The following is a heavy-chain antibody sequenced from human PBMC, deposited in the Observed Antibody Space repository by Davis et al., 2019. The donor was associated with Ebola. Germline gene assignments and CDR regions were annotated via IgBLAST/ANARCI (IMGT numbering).Heavy chain of an antibody. CDR3: SGSSSYNYGMDV. CDR2: IWYDGSNK. J-gene: IGHJ6*02. V-gene: IGHV3-33*01. D-gene: IGHD6-6*01. Sequence: GGSLRLSCAASGFTFSSYGMHWVRQAPGKGLEWVAVIWYDGSNKYYADSVKGRFTISRDNSKTTLYLQMNSLRAEDTAVYYCSGSSSYNYGMDVWGQGTTVTVSS. CDR1: GFTFSSYG.